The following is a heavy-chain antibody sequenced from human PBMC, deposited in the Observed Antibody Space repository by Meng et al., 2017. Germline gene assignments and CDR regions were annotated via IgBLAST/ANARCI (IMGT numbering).Heavy chain of an antibody. D-gene: IGHD6-13*01. J-gene: IGHJ4*02. CDR2: IDPNNDHT. Sequence: LVQSGPGGNEPGPSVQPSGKPAGDSFSAYWIHWLRQAPGQGLEWMGRIDPNNDHTQYAQNFQGRVTMTSDTTISTVYMELNGLRSDDTTVYYCARDEDKSAAGKLFGDYWGQGTLVTVSS. V-gene: IGHV1-2*06. CDR1: GDSFSAYW. CDR3: ARDEDKSAAGKLFGDY.